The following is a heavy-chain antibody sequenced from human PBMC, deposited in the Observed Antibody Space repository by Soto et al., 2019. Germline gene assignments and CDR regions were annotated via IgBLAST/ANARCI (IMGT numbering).Heavy chain of an antibody. Sequence: QVQLVESGGGVVQPGRSLRLSCAASGFTFSSYAMHWVRQAPGKGLEWVAVISYDGSNKYYADSVKGRFTISRDNSKNTLYLQINSLRAEDTAVYYCATLGQFDYWGQGTLVTVSS. V-gene: IGHV3-30-3*01. J-gene: IGHJ4*02. CDR2: ISYDGSNK. CDR1: GFTFSSYA. CDR3: ATLGQFDY. D-gene: IGHD7-27*01.